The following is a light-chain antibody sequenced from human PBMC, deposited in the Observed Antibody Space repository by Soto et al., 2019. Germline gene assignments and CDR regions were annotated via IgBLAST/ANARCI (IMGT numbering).Light chain of an antibody. CDR1: QSISNW. J-gene: IGKJ4*01. CDR3: QKYNSYIT. V-gene: IGKV1-5*01. Sequence: DIQMTQSPSTLSASVGDRVTITCRASQSISNWLAWYQQKPGKAPKLLIYDASNSLVGGLESRFSGSGSGTEFTLTISNLQPDDFATYYCQKYNSYITFGGGTKVDIK. CDR2: DASN.